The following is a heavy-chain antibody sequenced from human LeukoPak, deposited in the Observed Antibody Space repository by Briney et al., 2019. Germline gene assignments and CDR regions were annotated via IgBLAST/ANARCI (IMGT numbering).Heavy chain of an antibody. CDR1: GGSFSGYY. D-gene: IGHD3-16*02. Sequence: SETLSLTCAVYGGSFSGYYWSWIRQPPGKGLEWIGEINHSGSTNYNPSLKSRVTISVDTSENQFSLKLSSVTAADTAVYYCARGFPPYDYVWGSYRLYYFDYWGQGTLVTVSS. V-gene: IGHV4-34*01. J-gene: IGHJ4*02. CDR2: INHSGST. CDR3: ARGFPPYDYVWGSYRLYYFDY.